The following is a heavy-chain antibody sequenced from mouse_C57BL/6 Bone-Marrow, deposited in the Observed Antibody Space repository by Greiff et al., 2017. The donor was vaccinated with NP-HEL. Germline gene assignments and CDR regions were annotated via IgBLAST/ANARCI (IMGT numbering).Heavy chain of an antibody. Sequence: LQQSGGGLVQPGGSLKLSCAASGFTFSDYYMYWVRQTPEKRLEWVAYISNGGGSTYYPDTVKGRFTISRDNAKNTLYLQMSRLKSEDTAMYYCARRYYGSRKDSYYAMDYWGQGTSVTVSS. CDR2: ISNGGGST. V-gene: IGHV5-12*01. CDR3: ARRYYGSRKDSYYAMDY. J-gene: IGHJ4*01. CDR1: GFTFSDYY. D-gene: IGHD1-1*01.